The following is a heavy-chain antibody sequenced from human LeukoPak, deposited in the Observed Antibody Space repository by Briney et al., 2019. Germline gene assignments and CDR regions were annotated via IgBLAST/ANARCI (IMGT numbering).Heavy chain of an antibody. D-gene: IGHD3-22*01. V-gene: IGHV1-69*05. CDR3: ASTRSSGYYLFDY. J-gene: IGHJ4*02. Sequence: SVKVSCKASGGTFSSYAISWVRQAPGQGLEWMGRIIPIFGTANYAQKFQGRVTITTDESTSTAYMELSSLRSDDTAVSYCASTRSSGYYLFDYWGQGTLVTVSS. CDR2: IIPIFGTA. CDR1: GGTFSSYA.